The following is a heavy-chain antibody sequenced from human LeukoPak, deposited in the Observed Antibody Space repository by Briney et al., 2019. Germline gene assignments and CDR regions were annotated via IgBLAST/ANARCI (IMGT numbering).Heavy chain of an antibody. Sequence: SETLSLTCTVSGGSISSGTYYWTWIRQPAGKGLEWIGRIYTSGSTNFNPSLKSRVSISLDTSQNQFSLKMSTVTAADTAVYYCAREGAARNFDYWGQGILVTVSS. CDR2: IYTSGST. V-gene: IGHV4-61*02. CDR1: GGSISSGTYY. CDR3: AREGAARNFDY. D-gene: IGHD6-6*01. J-gene: IGHJ4*02.